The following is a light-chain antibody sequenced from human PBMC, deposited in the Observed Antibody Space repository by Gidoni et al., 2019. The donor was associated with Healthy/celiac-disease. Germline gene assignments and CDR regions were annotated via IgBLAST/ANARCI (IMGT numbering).Light chain of an antibody. V-gene: IGLV1-44*01. J-gene: IGLJ3*02. CDR2: SNN. CDR3: AAWDDSLNGRNWV. CDR1: SSNIGSNI. Sequence: QSVLTQPTSASGTPGQRVTISCSGSSSNIGSNIVNWYQQLPGTAPKLLIYSNNQRPSGVPDRFSGSKSGTSASLAISGLQSEDEADYYCAAWDDSLNGRNWVFGGGTKLTVL.